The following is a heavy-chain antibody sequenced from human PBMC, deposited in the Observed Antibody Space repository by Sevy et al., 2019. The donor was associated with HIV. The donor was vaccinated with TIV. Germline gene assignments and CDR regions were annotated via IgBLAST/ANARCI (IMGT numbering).Heavy chain of an antibody. CDR1: EFTFNNYA. Sequence: GGSLRLSCAASEFTFNNYAMNWVRRAPGKGLEWISAISADGSYTYYADSVQRRFTISRDNSKSTVYLQMDSLRADDTAVYYCTKGAGGQWNSDYFDYWGQGVLVTVSS. D-gene: IGHD1-7*01. CDR2: ISADGSYT. CDR3: TKGAGGQWNSDYFDY. J-gene: IGHJ4*02. V-gene: IGHV3-23*01.